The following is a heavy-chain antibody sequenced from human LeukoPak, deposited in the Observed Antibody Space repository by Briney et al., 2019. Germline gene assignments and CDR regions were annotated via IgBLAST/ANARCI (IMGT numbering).Heavy chain of an antibody. Sequence: ASVKVSCKTSGYSFILYGISWVRQAPGQGPEWMGWISTSTGDTKYTQKFQGRVTLTTDTSTSTAYMGLSSLRSDDTAVYYCARDWGCSSTSCSVEGIYYYYMDVWGKGTTVTVSS. J-gene: IGHJ6*03. CDR2: ISTSTGDT. V-gene: IGHV1-18*01. CDR3: ARDWGCSSTSCSVEGIYYYYMDV. D-gene: IGHD2-2*01. CDR1: GYSFILYG.